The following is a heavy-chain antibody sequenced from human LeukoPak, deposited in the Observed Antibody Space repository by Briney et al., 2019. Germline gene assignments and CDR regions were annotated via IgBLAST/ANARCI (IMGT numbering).Heavy chain of an antibody. V-gene: IGHV1-46*01. CDR2: IKPSDGSI. CDR1: GNTFTSNY. D-gene: IGHD3-3*01. CDR3: AREGADDSYGMDV. J-gene: IGHJ6*02. Sequence: ASVKVSCKASGNTFTSNYLHWVRQGPGQGLEWMAIIKPSDGSILYAQKFQGRITVTRDTSTSTVYMELSSLRPEDTAVYYCAREGADDSYGMDVWGQGATVTVFS.